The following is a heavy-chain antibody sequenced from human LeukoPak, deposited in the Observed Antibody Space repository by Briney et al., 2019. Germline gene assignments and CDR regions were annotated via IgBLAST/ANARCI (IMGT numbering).Heavy chain of an antibody. V-gene: IGHV3-48*03. CDR2: ISDIGTTQ. CDR3: ARDRSKVTAYDDALDT. J-gene: IGHJ3*02. D-gene: IGHD2-21*02. Sequence: SGGSLRLSCAASGFTFRSYELNWVRQAPGKGLEWVSYISDIGTTQHYADSVKGRFIISRDNAKNSLYLQMNSLTAADTAVYYCARDRSKVTAYDDALDTWGQGTMVIVSS. CDR1: GFTFRSYE.